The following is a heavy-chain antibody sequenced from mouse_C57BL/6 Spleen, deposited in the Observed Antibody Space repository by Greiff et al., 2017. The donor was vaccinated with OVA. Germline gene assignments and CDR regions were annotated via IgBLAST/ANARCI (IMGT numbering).Heavy chain of an antibody. J-gene: IGHJ4*01. CDR2: IYPGDGDT. Sequence: VQLQQSGPELVKPGASVKISCKASGYAFSSSWMNWVKQRPGKGLEWIGRIYPGDGDTNYNGKFKGKATLTADKSSSTAYMQLSSLTSEDSAVYFCARSSPLGAMDYWGQGTSVTVSS. V-gene: IGHV1-82*01. D-gene: IGHD3-1*01. CDR1: GYAFSSSW. CDR3: ARSSPLGAMDY.